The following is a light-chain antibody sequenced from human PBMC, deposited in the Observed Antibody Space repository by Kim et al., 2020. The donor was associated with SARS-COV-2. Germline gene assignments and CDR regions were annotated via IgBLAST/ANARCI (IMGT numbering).Light chain of an antibody. J-gene: IGKJ1*01. V-gene: IGKV3-20*01. Sequence: CPDDRATLACWASRCVHNSYLAWYQHNPGQPPRLLISGASSRATGIPDRFSGSGSGTDFTLTINRLEPEDCAVYYCQQYSSTPRTFGQGTKVDIK. CDR1: RCVHNSY. CDR3: QQYSSTPRT. CDR2: GAS.